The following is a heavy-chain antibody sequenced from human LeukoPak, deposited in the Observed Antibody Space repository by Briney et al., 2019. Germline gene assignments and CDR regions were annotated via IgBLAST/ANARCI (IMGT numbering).Heavy chain of an antibody. V-gene: IGHV4-30-2*01. CDR1: GGSISSGGYY. CDR3: ARSSYYDFWSGYYTDDYYYYMDV. D-gene: IGHD3-3*01. J-gene: IGHJ6*03. Sequence: PSQTLSLTCTVSGGSISSGGYYWSWIRQPPGKGLEWIGYIYHSGSTYYNPSLKSRVTISVDRSKNQFSLKLSSVTAADTAVYYCARSSYYDFWSGYYTDDYYYYMDVWGKGTTVTVSS. CDR2: IYHSGST.